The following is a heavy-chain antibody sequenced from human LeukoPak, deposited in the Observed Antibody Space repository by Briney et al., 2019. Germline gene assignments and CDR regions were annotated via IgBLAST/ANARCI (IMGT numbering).Heavy chain of an antibody. D-gene: IGHD3-3*01. Sequence: GGSLRLSCAASGFTFSSYAMSWVRQAPGKGLEWVSAISGSGGSTYYADSVKGRFTISRDNAKNTLYLQMNSLRAEDTAVYYCARDSLSDFWSGYYSYYYYGMDVWGQGTTVTVSS. CDR3: ARDSLSDFWSGYYSYYYYGMDV. V-gene: IGHV3-23*01. J-gene: IGHJ6*02. CDR2: ISGSGGST. CDR1: GFTFSSYA.